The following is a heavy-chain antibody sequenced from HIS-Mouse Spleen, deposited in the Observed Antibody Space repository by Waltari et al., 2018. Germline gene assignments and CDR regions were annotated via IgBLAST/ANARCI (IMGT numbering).Heavy chain of an antibody. D-gene: IGHD4-4*01. CDR2: MNPNIGNT. J-gene: IGHJ4*02. Sequence: QVQLVQSGAEVKKPGASVKVSCKASGYTFTSYDINWVRQATGQGLEWMGWMNPNIGNTGYATKFQGRVTMTRNTSISTAYMELSSLRSEDTAVYYCARGHDYSNYFDYWGQGTLVTVSS. V-gene: IGHV1-8*01. CDR1: GYTFTSYD. CDR3: ARGHDYSNYFDY.